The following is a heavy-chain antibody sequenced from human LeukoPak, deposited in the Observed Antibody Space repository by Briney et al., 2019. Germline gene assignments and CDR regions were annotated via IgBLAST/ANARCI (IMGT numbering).Heavy chain of an antibody. J-gene: IGHJ4*02. CDR2: INPSGGST. CDR3: ARDGSVAVAGIDY. V-gene: IGHV1-46*01. D-gene: IGHD6-19*01. CDR1: GYTFTSYY. Sequence: GSVKVSCKASGYTFTSYYMHWVRQAPGQGLEGMGVINPSGGSTSYAQNFQGRVTMTRDTSTSTVYMELSSLRSEDTAVYYCARDGSVAVAGIDYWGQGTLVTVSS.